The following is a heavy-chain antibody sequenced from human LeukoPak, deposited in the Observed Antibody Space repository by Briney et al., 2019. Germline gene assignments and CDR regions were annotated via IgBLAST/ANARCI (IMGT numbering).Heavy chain of an antibody. CDR2: ISDSGGRT. CDR1: GITLSNYG. D-gene: IGHD3-22*01. V-gene: IGHV3-23*01. J-gene: IGHJ4*02. Sequence: QPGGSLRLSCAVSGITLSNYGMSWVRQAPGKGLEWVAGISDSGGRTNYADSVKGRFTISRDNLKNTLYLQMNSLRAEDTAVYFCAKRGVVIRVILVGFHKEAYYFDSWGQGALVTVSS. CDR3: AKRGVVIRVILVGFHKEAYYFDS.